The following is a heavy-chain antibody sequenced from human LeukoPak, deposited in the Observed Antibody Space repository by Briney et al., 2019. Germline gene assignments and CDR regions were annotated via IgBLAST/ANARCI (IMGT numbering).Heavy chain of an antibody. Sequence: GGSLRLSCAASGFTFSSYGMHWVRQAPGKGLEWVAVISYDGSNKYYADSVKGRFTISRDNSKNTLYLQMNSLRAEDTAVYYCAKSGSSSFRDYFDYWGQGTLVTVSS. J-gene: IGHJ4*02. V-gene: IGHV3-30*18. CDR3: AKSGSSSFRDYFDY. CDR2: ISYDGSNK. CDR1: GFTFSSYG. D-gene: IGHD6-6*01.